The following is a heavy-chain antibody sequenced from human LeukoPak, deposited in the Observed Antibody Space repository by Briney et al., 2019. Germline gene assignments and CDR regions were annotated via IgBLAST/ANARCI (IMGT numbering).Heavy chain of an antibody. CDR1: GGSISSYY. D-gene: IGHD5-18*01. J-gene: IGHJ4*02. V-gene: IGHV4-59*01. CDR3: ARWGVDTTSWENYFDY. Sequence: SETLSLTCTVSGGSISSYYWSWIRQPPGKGLEWIGYIYYSGSTNYNPSLKSRVTISVDTSKNQFSLKLSSVTAADTAVYFCARWGVDTTSWENYFDYWGQGTLVTVSS. CDR2: IYYSGST.